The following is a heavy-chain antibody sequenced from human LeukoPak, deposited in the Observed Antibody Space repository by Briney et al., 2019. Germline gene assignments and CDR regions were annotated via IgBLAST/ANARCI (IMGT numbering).Heavy chain of an antibody. CDR1: GYTFTSYY. D-gene: IGHD2-2*01. J-gene: IGHJ4*02. Sequence: GASVKVSCKASGYTFTSYYMHWVRQAPGQGLEWMGIINPSGGSTSYAQKFQGRVTMTRDTSLSTAFMELTGLTSDDTAVYFCAREPPYTGHCDITTCDVSRFDLWGQGTLVTVSS. V-gene: IGHV1-46*01. CDR3: AREPPYTGHCDITTCDVSRFDL. CDR2: INPSGGST.